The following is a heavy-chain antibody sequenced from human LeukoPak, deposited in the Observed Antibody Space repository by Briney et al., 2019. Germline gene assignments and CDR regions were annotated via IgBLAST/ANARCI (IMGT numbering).Heavy chain of an antibody. CDR1: GFSFYNLA. V-gene: IGHV3-30*04. CDR3: ASDSAWNLHGGYLDH. CDR2: ISHDGNSR. J-gene: IGHJ4*02. Sequence: GGSLRLSCATSGFSFYNLAFHWVRQAPGKGLEWVSLISHDGNSRKYADSVKGRFIVSRDNSKNTLYLQMNSLRSEDTAVYYCASDSAWNLHGGYLDHWGQGTLVSVSS. D-gene: IGHD2-15*01.